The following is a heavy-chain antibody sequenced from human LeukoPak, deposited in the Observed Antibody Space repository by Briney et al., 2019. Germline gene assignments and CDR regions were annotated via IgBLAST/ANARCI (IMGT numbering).Heavy chain of an antibody. Sequence: GGSLRLSCAASGFTFSSYWMHWVRQAPGKGLVWVSRINSDGSSTSYADSVKGRFTISRDNAKNMLYLQMNSLRAEDTAVYYCVRVAVGAPPFNYWGQGTLVTVSS. CDR1: GFTFSSYW. CDR2: INSDGSST. D-gene: IGHD1-26*01. J-gene: IGHJ4*02. V-gene: IGHV3-74*01. CDR3: VRVAVGAPPFNY.